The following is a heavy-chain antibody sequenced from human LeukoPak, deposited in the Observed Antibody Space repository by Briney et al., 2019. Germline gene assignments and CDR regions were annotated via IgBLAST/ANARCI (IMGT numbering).Heavy chain of an antibody. CDR1: GFTFSSYE. CDR2: ISSSGSTI. CDR3: ARTSLTGIAVAGNER. V-gene: IGHV3-48*03. J-gene: IGHJ4*02. Sequence: GGSLRLSCAASGFTFSSYEMNWVRQAPGKGLEWVSYISSSGSTIYYADSVKGRFTISRDNAKNSLYLQMNSLRAEDTAVYYCARTSLTGIAVAGNERWGQGTLVTASS. D-gene: IGHD6-19*01.